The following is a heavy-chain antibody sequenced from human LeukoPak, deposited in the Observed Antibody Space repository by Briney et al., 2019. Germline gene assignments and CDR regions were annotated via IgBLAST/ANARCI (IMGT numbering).Heavy chain of an antibody. D-gene: IGHD3-3*01. Sequence: ASVKVSCKASGYTFTSYDTNWVRQATGQGLEWMGWMHPNSGNTGYAQKFQGRVTMTRNTSISTAYMELSSLRSEDTAVYYCARGPTSYYDFWSGYLNYYYYYMDVWGKGTTVTVSS. CDR1: GYTFTSYD. CDR3: ARGPTSYYDFWSGYLNYYYYYMDV. J-gene: IGHJ6*03. V-gene: IGHV1-8*01. CDR2: MHPNSGNT.